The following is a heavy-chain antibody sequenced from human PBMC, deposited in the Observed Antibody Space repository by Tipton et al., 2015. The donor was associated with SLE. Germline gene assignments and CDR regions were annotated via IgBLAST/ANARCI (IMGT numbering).Heavy chain of an antibody. Sequence: TLSLTCTVSGGSISNYYWSWIRQSPGKGLEWIGYIYYSGHTDYNPSLKSRVTLSVDTSKSQFSFSLRLSSVTAADTALYYCARDVWGYWYFDLWGSGTPVTVSS. CDR3: ARDVWGYWYFDL. V-gene: IGHV4-59*01. CDR1: GGSISNYY. J-gene: IGHJ2*01. CDR2: IYYSGHT. D-gene: IGHD3-16*01.